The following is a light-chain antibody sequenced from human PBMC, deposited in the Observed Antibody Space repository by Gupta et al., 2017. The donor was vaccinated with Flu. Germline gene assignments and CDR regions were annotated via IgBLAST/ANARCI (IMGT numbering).Light chain of an antibody. CDR2: AAS. CDR3: QQRDSIPRT. V-gene: IGKV1-39*01. J-gene: IGKJ4*01. CDR1: QIISNY. Sequence: DIQMTQSPSSLSASVGDRVTITCRASQIISNYLNWFQQRPGKAPKLLIYAASSLQSGVPSRFSGSGSGTDFTLTISRLQTEDFATYYCQQRDSIPRTFGRGTKVEIK.